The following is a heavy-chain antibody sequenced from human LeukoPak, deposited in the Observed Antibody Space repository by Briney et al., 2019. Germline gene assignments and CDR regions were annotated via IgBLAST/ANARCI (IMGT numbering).Heavy chain of an antibody. J-gene: IGHJ3*02. CDR2: IYYSGST. CDR1: GGSISSYY. Sequence: SETLSLTCTVSGGSISSYYWSWIRQPPGKGLEWIGYIYYSGSTNYNPSLKSRVTISVDTSKNQFSLKLSSVTAADTAVYYCARSRDSGDPPDAFDIWGQGTMVTVSS. CDR3: ARSRDSGDPPDAFDI. D-gene: IGHD4-17*01. V-gene: IGHV4-59*01.